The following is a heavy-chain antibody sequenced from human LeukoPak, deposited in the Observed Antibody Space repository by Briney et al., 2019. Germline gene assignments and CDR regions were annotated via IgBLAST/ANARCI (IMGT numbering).Heavy chain of an antibody. CDR1: GYTSTSND. V-gene: IGHV1-8*01. Sequence: ASVKVSCKASGYTSTSNDINWVRQATGQGLEWMGWMNPNSGNTGYAQKFQDRVTMARNTSISTASMELSSLRSEDTAMYYCARGVRARGYYFYYWGQGILVTVSS. CDR3: ARGVRARGYYFYY. CDR2: MNPNSGNT. J-gene: IGHJ4*02.